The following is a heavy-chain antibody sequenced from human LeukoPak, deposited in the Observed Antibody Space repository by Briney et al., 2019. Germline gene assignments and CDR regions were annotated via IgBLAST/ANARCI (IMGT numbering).Heavy chain of an antibody. CDR2: IYYSGST. D-gene: IGHD3-9*01. J-gene: IGHJ4*02. CDR3: ARDYYDILTGYRALYYFDY. V-gene: IGHV4-59*01. Sequence: SETLSLTCTVSGGSISSYYWSWIRQPPGKGLEWIGYIYYSGSTNYNPSLKSRVTISVDTSKNTFSLNLSSVTAADTAVYYCARDYYDILTGYRALYYFDYWGQGTLVTVSS. CDR1: GGSISSYY.